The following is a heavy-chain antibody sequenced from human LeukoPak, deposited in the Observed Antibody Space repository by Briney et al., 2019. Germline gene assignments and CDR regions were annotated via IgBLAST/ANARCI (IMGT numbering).Heavy chain of an antibody. Sequence: ASVKVSCKASGYTFTSYDINWARQATGQGLEWMGWMNPNSGNTGYAQKFQGRVTMTRNTSISTAYMELSSLRSEDTAVYYCARARISGWYPAYVASNDYWGQGTLVTVSS. D-gene: IGHD6-19*01. J-gene: IGHJ4*02. CDR3: ARARISGWYPAYVASNDY. CDR2: MNPNSGNT. V-gene: IGHV1-8*01. CDR1: GYTFTSYD.